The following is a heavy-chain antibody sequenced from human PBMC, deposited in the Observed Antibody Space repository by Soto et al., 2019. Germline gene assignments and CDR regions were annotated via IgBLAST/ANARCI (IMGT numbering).Heavy chain of an antibody. D-gene: IGHD3-22*01. J-gene: IGHJ3*02. Sequence: PGGSLRLSCAASGFTFRDYYMSWIRQAPGKGLEWVSVIYSGGSTYYADSVKGRFTISRDNSKNTLYLQMNSLRAEDTAVYYCARAEYYYDSSGYYSDAFDIWGQGTMVTVSS. CDR3: ARAEYYYDSSGYYSDAFDI. CDR1: GFTFRDYY. V-gene: IGHV3-53*01. CDR2: IYSGGST.